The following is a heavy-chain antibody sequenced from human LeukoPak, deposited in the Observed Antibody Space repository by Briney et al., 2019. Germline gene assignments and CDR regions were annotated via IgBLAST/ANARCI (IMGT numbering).Heavy chain of an antibody. CDR1: GGTFSSYA. CDR3: ARGRCGSSGYFCALEWYFDL. CDR2: IIPIFGTA. V-gene: IGHV1-69*05. D-gene: IGHD3-22*01. J-gene: IGHJ2*01. Sequence: GASVKVSCKASGGTFSSYAISWVRQAHGQGLEWMRRIIPIFGTANYAQKFQGRVTITTDESTSTAYMELSSLRSEDTAVYYCARGRCGSSGYFCALEWYFDLWGRGTLVTVSS.